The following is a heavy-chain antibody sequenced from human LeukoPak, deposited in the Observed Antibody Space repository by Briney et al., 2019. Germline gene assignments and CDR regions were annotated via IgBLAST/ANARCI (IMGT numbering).Heavy chain of an antibody. Sequence: GGSLRLSCAASGFTFSSYSMNWVRQAPGKGLEWASSISSSSSYIYYADSVKGRFTISRDNAKNSLYLQMNSLRAEDTAVYYCARVEAAVAASDYWGQGTLVTVSS. CDR1: GFTFSSYS. J-gene: IGHJ4*02. D-gene: IGHD6-19*01. CDR2: ISSSSSYI. CDR3: ARVEAAVAASDY. V-gene: IGHV3-21*01.